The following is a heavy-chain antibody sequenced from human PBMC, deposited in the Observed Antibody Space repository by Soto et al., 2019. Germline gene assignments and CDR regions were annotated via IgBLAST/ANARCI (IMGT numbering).Heavy chain of an antibody. V-gene: IGHV3-33*01. CDR1: GFTFSSYG. CDR2: IWYDGRNK. D-gene: IGHD5-18*01. J-gene: IGHJ6*02. CDR3: ARVGRDVDTAMVPWYYDSRGWTHYYGMDV. Sequence: GGSLRLSCAASGFTFSSYGMHWVRQAPGKGLEWVAAIWYDGRNKYYADSVKGRFTISRDNSKNTLYLQMNSLRAEDTAVYYCARVGRDVDTAMVPWYYDSRGWTHYYGMDVWGQGTTVTVSS.